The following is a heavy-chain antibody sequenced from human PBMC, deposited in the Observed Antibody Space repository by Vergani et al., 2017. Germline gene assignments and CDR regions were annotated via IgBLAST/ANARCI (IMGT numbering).Heavy chain of an antibody. Sequence: EVQLVESGGGLVQPGGSLKLSCAASGFTFSGSGMHWVRQASGKGLEWVGRIRSKANSYATAYAASVKGRFTISRDDSKNTAYLQMNSLKTEDTAVYYCARDLGYCSSTSCRETYYYYGMDVWGQGTTVTVSS. CDR3: ARDLGYCSSTSCRETYYYYGMDV. V-gene: IGHV3-73*01. J-gene: IGHJ6*02. CDR2: IRSKANSYAT. CDR1: GFTFSGSG. D-gene: IGHD2-2*01.